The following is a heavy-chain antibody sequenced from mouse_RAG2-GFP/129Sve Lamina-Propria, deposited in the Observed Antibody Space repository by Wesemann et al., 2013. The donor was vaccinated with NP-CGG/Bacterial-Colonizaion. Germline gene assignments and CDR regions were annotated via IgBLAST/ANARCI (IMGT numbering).Heavy chain of an antibody. CDR3: TTKGVQGNYDYFDY. D-gene: IGHD2-1*01. V-gene: IGHV14-4*01. J-gene: IGHJ2*01. Sequence: GKATITTDTSSNTAYLQLSSLTSEDTAVYYCTTKGVQGNYDYFDYWGQGTTLTVSS.